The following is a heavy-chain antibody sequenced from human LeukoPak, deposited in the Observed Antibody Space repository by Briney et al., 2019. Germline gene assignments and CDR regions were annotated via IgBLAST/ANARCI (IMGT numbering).Heavy chain of an antibody. CDR2: NSTDGSST. V-gene: IGHV3-74*01. D-gene: IGHD2-15*01. CDR3: ARFTEGGSVY. CDR1: GFTFTNYW. J-gene: IGHJ4*02. Sequence: GGPLTLSRAPSGFTFTNYWMHWLRQATGKALVCVSRNSTDGSSTTYMHSVKGRFTISRDNAKNTLYLQMSSLRAEDTAVYCSARFTEGGSVYWGQGTLVTVSS.